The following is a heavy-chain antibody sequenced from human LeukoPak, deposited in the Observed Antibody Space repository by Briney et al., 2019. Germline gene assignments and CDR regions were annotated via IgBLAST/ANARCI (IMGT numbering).Heavy chain of an antibody. J-gene: IGHJ4*02. CDR2: IYYSGST. CDR1: GGSISSSSYY. CDR3: ARVWIVVVMIDY. D-gene: IGHD3-22*01. V-gene: IGHV4-39*07. Sequence: SETLSLTCTVSGGSISSSSYYWGWIRQPPGKGLEWIGSIYYSGSTYYNPSLKSRVTISVDTSKNQFSLKLSSVTAADTAVYYCARVWIVVVMIDYRGQGTLVTVSS.